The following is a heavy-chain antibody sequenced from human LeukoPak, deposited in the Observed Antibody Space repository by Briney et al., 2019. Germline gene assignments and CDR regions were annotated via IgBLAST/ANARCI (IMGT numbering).Heavy chain of an antibody. Sequence: GGSLRLSCATSGFTFSSYERNWVRQAPGKGLEWVSYISSGGSTIYYADSVKGRFTISRDNAKNSLYLQINSLRAEDTAVYYCAREWKQWLVPSYYYYGMDVWGKGTTVTVSS. J-gene: IGHJ6*04. CDR3: AREWKQWLVPSYYYYGMDV. CDR1: GFTFSSYE. D-gene: IGHD6-19*01. CDR2: ISSGGSTI. V-gene: IGHV3-48*03.